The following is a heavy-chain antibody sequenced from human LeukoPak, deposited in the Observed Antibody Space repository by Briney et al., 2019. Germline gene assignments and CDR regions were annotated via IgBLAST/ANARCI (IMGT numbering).Heavy chain of an antibody. D-gene: IGHD3-22*01. J-gene: IGHJ6*03. CDR2: IIPIFGTA. V-gene: IGHV1-69*05. Sequence: SVKVSCKASGGTFSSYAISWVRHAPGQGLEWMGGIIPIFGTANYAQKFQGRVTTTTDESTSTAYMELSSLRSEDTAVYYCARPSDSSGYYYYYYMDVWGKGTTVTVSS. CDR3: ARPSDSSGYYYYYYMDV. CDR1: GGTFSSYA.